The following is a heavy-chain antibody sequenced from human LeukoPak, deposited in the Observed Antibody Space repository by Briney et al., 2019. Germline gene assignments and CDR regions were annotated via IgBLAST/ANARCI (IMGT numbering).Heavy chain of an antibody. D-gene: IGHD2-2*02. V-gene: IGHV3-23*01. CDR1: GFTFSSYG. CDR2: ISGSGGST. Sequence: GGSLRLSCAASGFTFSSYGMSWVRQAPGKGLEWVSGISGSGGSTYYADSVEGRFTISRDNSKNTLYLQMNSLRAEDTAVYYCAKAVSCSSTSRYRSYGMDVWGQGTTVTVSS. J-gene: IGHJ6*02. CDR3: AKAVSCSSTSRYRSYGMDV.